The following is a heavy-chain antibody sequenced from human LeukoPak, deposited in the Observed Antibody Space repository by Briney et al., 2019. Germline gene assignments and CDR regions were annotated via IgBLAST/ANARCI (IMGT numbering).Heavy chain of an antibody. V-gene: IGHV4-59*01. CDR3: ARDGGKGWLWFDY. J-gene: IGHJ4*02. CDR2: IYFSGSP. D-gene: IGHD3-9*01. Sequence: SSETLSLTCTVSGGSISSYYWSWIRQPPGKGLEYIGYIYFSGSPNYNPSLKSRVTISVDTSKNQFSLKLSSVTAADTAVYYCARDGGKGWLWFDYWGQGTLVTVSS. CDR1: GGSISSYY.